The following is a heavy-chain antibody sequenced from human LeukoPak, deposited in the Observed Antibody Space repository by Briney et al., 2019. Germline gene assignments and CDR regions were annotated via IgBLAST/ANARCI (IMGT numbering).Heavy chain of an antibody. D-gene: IGHD6-13*01. J-gene: IGHJ4*02. CDR3: ARDPYSSSWYYFDY. V-gene: IGHV3-7*01. CDR2: INLDGNGR. Sequence: PGGSLRLSCAASGFFFSNYWMSWVRQAQGKGLEWVANINLDGNGRFYVDSVKGRFTISRDNSKNTLYLQMNSLRAEDTAVYYCARDPYSSSWYYFDYWGQGTLVTVSS. CDR1: GFFFSNYW.